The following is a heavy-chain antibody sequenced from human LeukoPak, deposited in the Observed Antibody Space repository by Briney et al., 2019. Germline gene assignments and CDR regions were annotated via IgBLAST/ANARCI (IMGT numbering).Heavy chain of an antibody. CDR2: IYTSGST. Sequence: PETLSLTCTVSGGSLSSYYWSWIRQPAGKGLEWIGRIYTSGSTNYNPSLKSRVTMSVDPSKNQFSLKLIPVTAADTAVYYCARWVVNYFYMDVWGKGTTVTVSS. J-gene: IGHJ6*03. CDR1: GGSLSSYY. CDR3: ARWVVNYFYMDV. D-gene: IGHD2-21*01. V-gene: IGHV4-4*07.